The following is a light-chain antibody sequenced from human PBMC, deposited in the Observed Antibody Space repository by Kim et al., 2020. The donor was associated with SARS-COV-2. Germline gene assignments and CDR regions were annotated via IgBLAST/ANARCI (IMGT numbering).Light chain of an antibody. V-gene: IGLV2-8*01. CDR2: EVS. J-gene: IGLJ1*01. Sequence: GQSVTISSTGTSSDIGGYNYVSWYQQHPGKAPKLMIYEVSKRPSGVPDRFSGSKSGNTASLTVSGLQAEDEADYYCSSYAGSNIYVFGTGTKVTVL. CDR3: SSYAGSNIYV. CDR1: SSDIGGYNY.